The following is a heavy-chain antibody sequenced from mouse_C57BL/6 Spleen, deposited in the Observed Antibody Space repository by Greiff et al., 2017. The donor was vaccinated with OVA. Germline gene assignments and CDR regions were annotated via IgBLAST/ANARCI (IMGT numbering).Heavy chain of an antibody. D-gene: IGHD1-1*01. CDR3: ARNYGSSHWYFDV. Sequence: QVQLKQPGAELVKPGASVKMSCKASGYTFTSYWITWVKQRPGQGLEWIGDIYPGSGSTNYNEKFKSKATLTVDTSSSTAYMQLSSLTSEDSAVYYCARNYGSSHWYFDVWGTGTTVTVSS. V-gene: IGHV1-55*01. CDR2: IYPGSGST. CDR1: GYTFTSYW. J-gene: IGHJ1*03.